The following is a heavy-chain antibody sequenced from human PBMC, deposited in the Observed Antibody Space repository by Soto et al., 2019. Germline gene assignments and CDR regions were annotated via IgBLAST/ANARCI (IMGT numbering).Heavy chain of an antibody. V-gene: IGHV1-69*02. J-gene: IGHJ1*01. CDR2: IIPILGIA. Sequence: QVQLVQSGAEVKKPGSSVKVSCKASGGTFSSYTISWVRQAPGQGLEWMGRIIPILGIANYAQKFQGRVTITADKSTGTAYMELSSLRSEDTAVYYCARGVGQWLASEYFQHWCQGTLVTVSS. CDR1: GGTFSSYT. D-gene: IGHD6-19*01. CDR3: ARGVGQWLASEYFQH.